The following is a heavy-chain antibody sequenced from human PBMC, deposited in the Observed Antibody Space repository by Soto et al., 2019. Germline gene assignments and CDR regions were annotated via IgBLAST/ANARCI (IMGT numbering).Heavy chain of an antibody. CDR1: GFTFSSYA. CDR3: ARDVNDFWSGYLY. D-gene: IGHD3-3*01. Sequence: QVQLVESGGGVVQPGKSLRLSCTTSGFTFSSYAMHWVRQAPGKGLEWVAVLWYDGSNIQYADSVKGRFTICRDNSKSTVYLQMDSLRAEDTAVYYCARDVNDFWSGYLYWGQGTLVTVSS. J-gene: IGHJ4*02. V-gene: IGHV3-33*01. CDR2: LWYDGSNI.